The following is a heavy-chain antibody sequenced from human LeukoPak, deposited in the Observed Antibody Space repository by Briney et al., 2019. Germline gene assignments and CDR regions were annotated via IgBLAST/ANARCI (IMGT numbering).Heavy chain of an antibody. D-gene: IGHD1-26*01. Sequence: PSETLSLTCTVSGGSIRGYYWSWIREPAGKGVEWFGRLYTSGSTNDNPSLKSRVTMSVDTSKNQFSLKLKSVTAADTAVYYCARLRWELRTPFDYWGQGTLVTASS. J-gene: IGHJ4*02. CDR2: LYTSGST. CDR3: ARLRWELRTPFDY. V-gene: IGHV4-4*07. CDR1: GGSIRGYY.